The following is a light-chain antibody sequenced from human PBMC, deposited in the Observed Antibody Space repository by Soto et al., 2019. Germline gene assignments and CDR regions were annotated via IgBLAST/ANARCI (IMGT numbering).Light chain of an antibody. CDR2: AAS. Sequence: DLPMTQPPFSLSATVGDRVTITCRASQGISTYLNWYQQKPGKAPKLLIYAASSLQSGVPSRFSGSGSETDFTLTISSLQPEDFATYSCQQSYSTTWTFGQGTKV. V-gene: IGKV1-39*01. CDR1: QGISTY. CDR3: QQSYSTTWT. J-gene: IGKJ1*01.